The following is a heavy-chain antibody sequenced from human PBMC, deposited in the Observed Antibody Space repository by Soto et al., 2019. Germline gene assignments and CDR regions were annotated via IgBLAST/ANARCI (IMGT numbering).Heavy chain of an antibody. CDR3: AKIPPRTTATAYYFDY. V-gene: IGHV1-69*12. Sequence: QVQLVQSGAEVKKPGSSVKVSCKASGDSFSNHGISWVRQAPGQGLEWVGGIIPILDTANYAQKFQGRATITADESTNTAYMELSILRSEDTAVYYCAKIPPRTTATAYYFDYWGQGTLVTVSS. J-gene: IGHJ4*02. CDR1: GDSFSNHG. CDR2: IIPILDTA. D-gene: IGHD4-17*01.